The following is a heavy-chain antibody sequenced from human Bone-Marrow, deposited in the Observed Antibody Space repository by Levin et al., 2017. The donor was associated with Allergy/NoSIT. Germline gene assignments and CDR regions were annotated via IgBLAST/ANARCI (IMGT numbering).Heavy chain of an antibody. CDR3: ARARMNTYYRRNWFDP. D-gene: IGHD3-10*01. J-gene: IGHJ5*02. CDR2: INPKNGDT. V-gene: IGHV1-2*02. CDR1: GYIFTAYY. Sequence: PVASVKVSCKTSGYIFTAYYMHWVRQAPGQGLEWLGWINPKNGDTDYAQKFQGRVAMTRDTSINTTYMELTSLRSDDTAVYFCARARMNTYYRRNWFDPWGQGTLLTVSS.